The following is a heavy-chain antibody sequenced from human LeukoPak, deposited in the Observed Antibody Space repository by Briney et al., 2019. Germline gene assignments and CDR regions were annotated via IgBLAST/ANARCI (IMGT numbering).Heavy chain of an antibody. J-gene: IGHJ5*02. Sequence: ASVKVSCKASGYTFTSYAMHWVRQAPGQRLEWMGWINAGNGNTKYSQKFQGRVTMTRNTSISTAYMELSSLRSEDTAVYYCARIYYDSSGFDLNNWFDPWGQGTLVTVSS. CDR1: GYTFTSYA. D-gene: IGHD3-22*01. CDR3: ARIYYDSSGFDLNNWFDP. CDR2: INAGNGNT. V-gene: IGHV1-3*01.